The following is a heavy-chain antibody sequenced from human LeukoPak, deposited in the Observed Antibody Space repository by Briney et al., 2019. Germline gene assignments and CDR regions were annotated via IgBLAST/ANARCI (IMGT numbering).Heavy chain of an antibody. CDR3: ARDRVLGAFDI. Sequence: SETLSVTCTVSGGSISSYSWTWIRQPPGKGLEWIGSIYYSGSTNYNPSLKSRVTISVDTSKNHFSLKLSSVTAADTAVYYCARDRVLGAFDIWGQGTMVTVSS. J-gene: IGHJ3*02. D-gene: IGHD3-16*01. CDR2: IYYSGST. V-gene: IGHV4-59*01. CDR1: GGSISSYS.